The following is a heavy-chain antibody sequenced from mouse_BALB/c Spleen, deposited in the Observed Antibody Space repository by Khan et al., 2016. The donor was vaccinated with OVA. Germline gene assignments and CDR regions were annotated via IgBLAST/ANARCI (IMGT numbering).Heavy chain of an antibody. V-gene: IGHV14-3*02. Sequence: VQLQQSGAELMKPGASVKLSCTVSGFNIKDTYMHWVKQRPEQGLEWIGRIDPANGNTKYDPKFQGKATITADTSSNTAYLQLSSLTSEDTAVYYCASSLLLYAMDYWGQGTSVTVSS. CDR1: GFNIKDTY. CDR3: ASSLLLYAMDY. CDR2: IDPANGNT. J-gene: IGHJ4*01. D-gene: IGHD1-2*01.